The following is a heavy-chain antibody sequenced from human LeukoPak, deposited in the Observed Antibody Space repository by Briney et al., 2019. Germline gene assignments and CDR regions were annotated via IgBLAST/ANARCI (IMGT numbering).Heavy chain of an antibody. CDR3: ARYKGTSYLSSFDY. V-gene: IGHV3-30*04. D-gene: IGHD6-6*01. CDR1: GFTFSSYV. J-gene: IGHJ4*02. CDR2: ISYDGSNE. Sequence: GGSLRLSCAASGFTFSSYVMHWVRQAPGKGLEWVAIISYDGSNEYYADSVKGRFTISRDNSKNTLYLQMNSLRAADTAVYYCARYKGTSYLSSFDYWGQGTLVTVSS.